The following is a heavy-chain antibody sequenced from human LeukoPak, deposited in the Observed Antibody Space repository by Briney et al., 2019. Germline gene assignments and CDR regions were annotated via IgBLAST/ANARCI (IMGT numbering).Heavy chain of an antibody. CDR2: IYSGGST. Sequence: GGSLRLSCAASGFTVSSNYMSWVRQAPGKGLEWVSVIYSGGSTYYADSVKGRFTISRDNSKNTLYLQMNSLRAEDTAVYYCAGVPAPYYYYMDVWGKGTTVTVSS. CDR3: AGVPAPYYYYMDV. J-gene: IGHJ6*03. V-gene: IGHV3-66*02. CDR1: GFTVSSNY. D-gene: IGHD2-2*01.